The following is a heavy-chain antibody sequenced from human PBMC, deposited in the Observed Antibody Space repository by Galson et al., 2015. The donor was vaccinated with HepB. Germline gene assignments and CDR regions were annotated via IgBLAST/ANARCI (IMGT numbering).Heavy chain of an antibody. CDR1: GFTFSSYG. CDR3: AREWRSSISLGPGYYYYGMDV. Sequence: SLRLSCAASGFTFSSYGMHWVRQAPGKGLERVAVIWYDGSNKYYADSVKGRFTISRDNSRNTLYLQMNSLRAEDTAVYYCAREWRSSISLGPGYYYYGMDVWGQGTTVTVSS. V-gene: IGHV3-33*01. CDR2: IWYDGSNK. J-gene: IGHJ6*02. D-gene: IGHD3-16*02.